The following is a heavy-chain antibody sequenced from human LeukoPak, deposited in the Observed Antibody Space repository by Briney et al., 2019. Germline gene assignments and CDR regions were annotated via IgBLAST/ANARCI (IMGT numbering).Heavy chain of an antibody. CDR1: GFTFSSYS. Sequence: PGGSLRLSCAASGFTFSSYSMNWVRQAPGKGLEWVSSISSSSSTIYYADSVKGRFTISRDNAKNSLYLQMNSLRAEDTAVYYCARVSIAVAGSPPGNYYYYMDVWNKGTTVTVSS. CDR3: ARVSIAVAGSPPGNYYYYMDV. CDR2: ISSSSSTI. V-gene: IGHV3-48*01. D-gene: IGHD6-19*01. J-gene: IGHJ6*03.